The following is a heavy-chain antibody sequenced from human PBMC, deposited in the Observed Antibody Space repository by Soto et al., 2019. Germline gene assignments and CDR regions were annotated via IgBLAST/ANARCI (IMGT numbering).Heavy chain of an antibody. V-gene: IGHV1-18*01. CDR2: INTCSGYT. CDR1: GYTFSNYA. D-gene: IGHD2-8*02. J-gene: IGHJ1*01. CDR3: ATGSGFTAGSEADW. Sequence: QVDLVQTGAEVKKPGASVRVSCKTPGYTFSNYAISWVRQVPGQGLEWMGWINTCSGYTNSAHDRVTTTKDASTDTTSLEVTSLRSDARAISYWATGSGFTAGSEADWWGQGTVVTASS.